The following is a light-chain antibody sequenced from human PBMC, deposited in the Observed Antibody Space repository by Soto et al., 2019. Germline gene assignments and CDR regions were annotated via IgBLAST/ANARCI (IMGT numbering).Light chain of an antibody. Sequence: DIQMTQSPSTLSASVGDRVTITCRASQSISSWLAWYQQKPGKAPKLLIYQASSLQSGVPSRFSGSGSETEFTLTISSLLPDDFATYFCPQYKSYFRTFGQGTKVDIK. CDR2: QAS. V-gene: IGKV1-5*03. CDR1: QSISSW. J-gene: IGKJ1*01. CDR3: PQYKSYFRT.